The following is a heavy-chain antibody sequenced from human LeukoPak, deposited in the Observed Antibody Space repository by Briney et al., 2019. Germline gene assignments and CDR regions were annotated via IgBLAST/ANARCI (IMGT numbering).Heavy chain of an antibody. J-gene: IGHJ4*02. D-gene: IGHD1-26*01. CDR3: ARGQVNIVGAATLLDY. CDR2: IHTTGST. CDR1: GGSINSGSYY. Sequence: SETLSPTCTVSGGSINSGSYYWNWIRQSAGKGLEWIGHIHTTGSTNCNPSLKSRVTTSLDTSKNQFSLRLSSVTAADTAVYYCARGQVNIVGAATLLDYWGQGTLVTVSS. V-gene: IGHV4-61*09.